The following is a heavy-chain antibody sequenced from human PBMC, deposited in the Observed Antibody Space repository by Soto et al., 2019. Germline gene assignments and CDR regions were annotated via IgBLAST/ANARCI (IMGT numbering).Heavy chain of an antibody. J-gene: IGHJ6*03. CDR2: INAGNGNT. D-gene: IGHD2-2*01. V-gene: IGHV1-3*01. Sequence: QVQLVQSGAEVKKPGASVKVSCKASGYTFTSYAMHWVRQAPGQRLEWMGWINAGNGNTKYSQKFQGRVTITRDTSASTAYMELSSLRSEDTAVCYCARDSCSSTSCYGFDYYYYMDVWGKGTTVTVSS. CDR3: ARDSCSSTSCYGFDYYYYMDV. CDR1: GYTFTSYA.